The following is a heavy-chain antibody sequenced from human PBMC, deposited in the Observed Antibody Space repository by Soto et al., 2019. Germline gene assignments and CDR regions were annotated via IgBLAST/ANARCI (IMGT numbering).Heavy chain of an antibody. CDR3: ARMNNIAAAGTWFDP. V-gene: IGHV4-39*01. D-gene: IGHD6-13*01. CDR1: GGSISSSSYY. CDR2: IYYSGST. Sequence: SETLSLTCTVSGGSISSSSYYWGWIRQPPGKGLEWIGSIYYSGSTYYNPSLKSRVTISVDTSKNQFSLKLSSVTAADTAVYYCARMNNIAAAGTWFDPWGQGTLVTVSS. J-gene: IGHJ5*02.